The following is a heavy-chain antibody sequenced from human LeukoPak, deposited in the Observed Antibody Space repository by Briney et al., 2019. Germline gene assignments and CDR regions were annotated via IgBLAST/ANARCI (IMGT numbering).Heavy chain of an antibody. CDR1: GYTFTGYY. J-gene: IGHJ5*02. CDR3: ARALITPRNWFDP. Sequence: GASVKVSCKASGYTFTGYYMHWVRQAPGQGLEWMGWINPNSGGTNYAQKFQGRVTMTRDTSISTAYMELSRLRSDDTAVYYCARALITPRNWFDPWGQETLVTVSS. V-gene: IGHV1-2*02. CDR2: INPNSGGT.